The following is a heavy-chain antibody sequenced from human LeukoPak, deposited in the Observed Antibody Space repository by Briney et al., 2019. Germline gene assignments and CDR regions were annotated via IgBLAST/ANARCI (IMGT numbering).Heavy chain of an antibody. CDR3: AKDRGDGYPTHFDY. J-gene: IGHJ4*02. D-gene: IGHD5-24*01. V-gene: IGHV3-30*02. CDR1: GLTFSRYA. Sequence: GGSLRLSCAASGLTFSRYAMHWVRQAPGKGLEWVAFIRYDGSNKYYAASVKGRFTISRDNSKNTLYLQMNSLRPQDTAVYYCAKDRGDGYPTHFDYWGQGTLVTVPS. CDR2: IRYDGSNK.